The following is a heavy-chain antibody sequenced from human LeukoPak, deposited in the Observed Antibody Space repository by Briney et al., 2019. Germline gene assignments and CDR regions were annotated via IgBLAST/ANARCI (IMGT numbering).Heavy chain of an antibody. Sequence: GGSLRLSCTASGFTFSSYWMHWVRQAPGKGLVWVSPINSDGSSISYADSVRGRFTISRDNAKNTLYLQMNSLRSEDTAVYYCAKFYGAYRWFDPWAQGTLVTVS. CDR3: AKFYGAYRWFDP. CDR1: GFTFSSYW. CDR2: INSDGSSI. D-gene: IGHD4-17*01. J-gene: IGHJ5*02. V-gene: IGHV3-74*01.